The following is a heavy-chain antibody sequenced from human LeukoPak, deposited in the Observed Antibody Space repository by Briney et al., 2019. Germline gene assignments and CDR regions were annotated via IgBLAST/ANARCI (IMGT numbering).Heavy chain of an antibody. D-gene: IGHD5-24*01. V-gene: IGHV4-39*01. CDR1: SGSLSSSGYY. J-gene: IGHJ4*02. CDR3: ARLRDGRWLLEY. CDR2: INYSGTT. Sequence: SETLSLTCTASSGSLSSSGYYWGWLRQPPGRGMEWIASINYSGTTYYNPSLKSRVTISEDRSKNQFSLKLSSVTAADTAVYYCARLRDGRWLLEYWGQGTLVTVSS.